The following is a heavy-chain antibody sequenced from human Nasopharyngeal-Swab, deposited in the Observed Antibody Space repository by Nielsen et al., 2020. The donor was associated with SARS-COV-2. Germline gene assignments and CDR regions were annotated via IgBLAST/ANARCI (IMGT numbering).Heavy chain of an antibody. CDR2: ISGSGGST. CDR1: GFTFSSYA. CDR3: AKELVSEGTNGGFDY. Sequence: GESLKISCAASGFTFSSYALSWVRQGPGKGLEWVSVISGSGGSTYYADSVKGRFTISRDNSKKALYLQMNSLRAEDTAVYYYAKELVSEGTNGGFDYWGQGALVSVSS. D-gene: IGHD2-8*01. J-gene: IGHJ4*02. V-gene: IGHV3-23*01.